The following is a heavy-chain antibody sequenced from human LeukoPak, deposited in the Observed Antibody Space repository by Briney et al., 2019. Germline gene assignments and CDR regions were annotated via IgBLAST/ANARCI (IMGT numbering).Heavy chain of an antibody. V-gene: IGHV4-30-2*01. Sequence: TLSLTCTVSGGSISSGGYYWSWIRQPPGKGLEWIGYIYHSGSTYYNPSLKSRVTISVDRSKNQFSLKLSSVTAADTAVYYCARVGYSSSRIDYWGQGTLVTVSS. CDR1: GGSISSGGYY. J-gene: IGHJ4*02. D-gene: IGHD6-6*01. CDR3: ARVGYSSSRIDY. CDR2: IYHSGST.